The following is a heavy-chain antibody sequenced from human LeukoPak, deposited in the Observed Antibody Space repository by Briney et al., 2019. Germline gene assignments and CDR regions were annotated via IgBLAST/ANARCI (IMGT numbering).Heavy chain of an antibody. CDR3: ATVDYDSSGYFQH. J-gene: IGHJ1*01. V-gene: IGHV3-23*01. CDR1: GFTFRSYA. CDR2: ISGSGGST. D-gene: IGHD3-22*01. Sequence: GGSLRLSCAASGFTFRSYAMSWVRQAPGKGLGWVSGISGSGGSTDYADSVKGRFIISRDNSKNTLYLQMNSLRAEDTAVYYCATVDYDSSGYFQHWGQGTLVTVSS.